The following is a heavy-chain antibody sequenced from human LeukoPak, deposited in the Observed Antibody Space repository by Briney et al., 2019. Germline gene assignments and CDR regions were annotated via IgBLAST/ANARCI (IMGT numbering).Heavy chain of an antibody. CDR2: IYHGDSDT. V-gene: IGHV5-51*01. Sequence: GESLKISCKGSGYSFTSYWIGWVRQLPGKGLEWMGIIYHGDSDTRYSPSFQGQVTISADKSISTAYLQWNSLKASDTAMYYCARRLYDILTGYYFDYWGQGTLVTVSS. CDR1: GYSFTSYW. J-gene: IGHJ4*02. D-gene: IGHD3-9*01. CDR3: ARRLYDILTGYYFDY.